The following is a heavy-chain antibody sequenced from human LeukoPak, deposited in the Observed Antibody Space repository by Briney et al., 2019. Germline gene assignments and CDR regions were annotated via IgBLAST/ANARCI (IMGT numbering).Heavy chain of an antibody. D-gene: IGHD6-13*01. V-gene: IGHV1-18*01. J-gene: IGHJ4*02. Sequence: ASVKVSCKASGYTFTNYGISWVRQAPGQGLEWMGIINPSGGSTSYAQKFQGRVTMTTDTSTSTAYMELRSLRSDDTAVYYCARDNWSGIAFYFDYWGQGTLVTVSS. CDR3: ARDNWSGIAFYFDY. CDR1: GYTFTNYG. CDR2: INPSGGST.